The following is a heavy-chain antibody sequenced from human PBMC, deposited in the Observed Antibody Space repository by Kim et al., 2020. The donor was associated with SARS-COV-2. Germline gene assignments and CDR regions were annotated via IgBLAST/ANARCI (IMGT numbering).Heavy chain of an antibody. J-gene: IGHJ6*03. CDR2: IYYSGTT. Sequence: SETLSLTCTVSGGSISNYYWTWIRQPPGKELEYIGYIYYSGTTNYNPSLKSRVTISVDTSKNQFSLKLSSVTAADTAVYYCASLGPAATYYYYYYMDVWGKGTTVTVSS. V-gene: IGHV4-59*01. CDR1: GGSISNYY. CDR3: ASLGPAATYYYYYYMDV. D-gene: IGHD2-2*01.